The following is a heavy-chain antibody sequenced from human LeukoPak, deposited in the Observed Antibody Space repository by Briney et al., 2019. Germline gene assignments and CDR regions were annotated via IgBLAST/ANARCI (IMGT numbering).Heavy chain of an antibody. CDR3: ARVEQATTYAHSYYYMDV. D-gene: IGHD4-11*01. J-gene: IGHJ6*03. CDR1: GDSVISSTYY. CDR2: IYYSGST. V-gene: IGHV4-39*07. Sequence: SETLSLTCTVSGDSVISSTYYWGWIRQPPGKGLEWIGSIYYSGSTYYSPSLKSRVTISVDTSKNHFSLKLRSVTAADTAVYYCARVEQATTYAHSYYYMDVWGKGTTITVSS.